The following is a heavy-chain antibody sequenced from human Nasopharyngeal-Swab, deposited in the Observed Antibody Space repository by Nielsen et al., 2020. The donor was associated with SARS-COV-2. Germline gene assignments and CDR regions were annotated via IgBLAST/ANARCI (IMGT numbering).Heavy chain of an antibody. CDR3: ATGWAVVVTAIDY. CDR2: VDPEDGET. Sequence: ASVKVSCKVSGYTLTGLSMHWVRQAPGKGLEWMGGVDPEDGETIYAQKFQGRVTMTEDTSTDTAYMELSSLRSEDTAVYYCATGWAVVVTAIDYWGQGTLVTVSS. CDR1: GYTLTGLS. J-gene: IGHJ4*02. D-gene: IGHD2-21*02. V-gene: IGHV1-24*01.